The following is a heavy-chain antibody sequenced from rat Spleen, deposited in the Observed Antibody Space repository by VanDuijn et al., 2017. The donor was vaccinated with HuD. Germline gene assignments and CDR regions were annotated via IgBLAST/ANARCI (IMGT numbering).Heavy chain of an antibody. CDR3: ARHYYSFDY. CDR1: GFTFSDYY. J-gene: IGHJ2*01. V-gene: IGHV5-25*01. Sequence: EVQLVESGGGLVQPGRSLKLSCAASGFTFSDYYMAWVRQAPKKGLEWVASISSGGGATYYPDSVKGRFSISRDNVKSTLYLQMDSLRSEDTATYYCARHYYSFDYWGQGVLVTVSS. CDR2: ISSGGGAT. D-gene: IGHD1-2*01.